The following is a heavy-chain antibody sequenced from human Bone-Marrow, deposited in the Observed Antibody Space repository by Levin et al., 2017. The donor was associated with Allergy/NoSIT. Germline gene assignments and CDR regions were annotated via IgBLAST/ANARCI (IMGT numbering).Heavy chain of an antibody. CDR3: ARYNSGWYFDY. CDR1: GGSFSSSSYY. V-gene: IGHV4-39*01. D-gene: IGHD6-19*01. Sequence: LRLSCTVSGGSFSSSSYYWGWIRQPPGKGLEWIGSIYYSGSTYYNPSLKSRVTISVDTSKNQFSLKLSSVTAPDAAVYYCARYNSGWYFDYWGQGTLVTVSS. J-gene: IGHJ4*02. CDR2: IYYSGST.